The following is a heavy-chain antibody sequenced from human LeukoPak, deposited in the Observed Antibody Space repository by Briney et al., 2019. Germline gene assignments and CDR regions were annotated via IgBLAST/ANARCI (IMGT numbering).Heavy chain of an antibody. CDR1: GFRFSNYW. CDR3: ARVRSPPADTANSRPVDQ. Sequence: PGGCLRLSCLVSGFRFSNYWMSCVRQAPGRGMEWMAKINQDESETNYVDSVKGRFIISRYNAQNSVFLRMNSLRAEDTAMYYCARVRSPPADTANSRPVDQWGQGILVTVSS. CDR2: INQDESET. V-gene: IGHV3-7*03. J-gene: IGHJ4*02. D-gene: IGHD5-18*01.